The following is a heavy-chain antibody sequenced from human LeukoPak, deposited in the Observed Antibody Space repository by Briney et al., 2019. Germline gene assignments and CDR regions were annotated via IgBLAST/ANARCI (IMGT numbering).Heavy chain of an antibody. CDR3: ARAPRRYYYDSSGYPKAFDY. CDR2: IRYDGSNK. V-gene: IGHV3-30*02. J-gene: IGHJ4*02. CDR1: GFTFSSYG. D-gene: IGHD3-22*01. Sequence: GGSLRLSCAASGFTFSSYGMHWVRQAPGKGLEWVAFIRYDGSNKYYADSVKGRFTISRDNSKNTLYLQMNSLRAEDTAVYYCARAPRRYYYDSSGYPKAFDYWGQGTLVTVSS.